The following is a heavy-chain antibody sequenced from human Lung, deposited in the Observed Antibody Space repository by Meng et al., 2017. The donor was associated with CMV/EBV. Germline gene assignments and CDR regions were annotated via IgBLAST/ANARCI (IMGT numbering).Heavy chain of an antibody. CDR2: IPHRGSS. CDR1: GDSITNHNW. J-gene: IGHJ1*01. Sequence: QVQWRESGPALVKPSQTLSLTCAVSGDSITNHNWWAWVRQPPGKGLEWIGEIPHRGSSAYNPSLKSRVSMSIDKSKNQFSLKLTSVTAADTAVYHCLRRSGGSVWGQGTLVTVSS. V-gene: IGHV4-4*02. D-gene: IGHD3-10*01. CDR3: LRRSGGSV.